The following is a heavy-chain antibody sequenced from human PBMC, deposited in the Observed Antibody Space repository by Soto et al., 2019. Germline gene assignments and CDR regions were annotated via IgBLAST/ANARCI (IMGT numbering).Heavy chain of an antibody. Sequence: GRSLRLSCAASGFTFSSYGMHWVRQAPGKGLEWVAVISYDGSNKYYADSVKGRFTISRDNSKNTLYLQMNSLRAEDTAVYYCAKDPGYCSGGSCYSSSGMDVWGQGTTVTVSS. J-gene: IGHJ6*02. V-gene: IGHV3-30*18. D-gene: IGHD2-15*01. CDR1: GFTFSSYG. CDR3: AKDPGYCSGGSCYSSSGMDV. CDR2: ISYDGSNK.